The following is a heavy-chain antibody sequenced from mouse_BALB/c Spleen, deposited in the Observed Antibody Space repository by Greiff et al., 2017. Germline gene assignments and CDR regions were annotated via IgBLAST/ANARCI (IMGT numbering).Heavy chain of an antibody. Sequence: EVKLQESGAELVRPGALVKLSCKASGFNIKDYYMHWVKQRPEQGLEWIGWIDPENGNTIYDPKFQGKASITADTSSNTAYLQLSSLTSEDTAVYYCALYGNYPFAYWGQGTLVTVSA. J-gene: IGHJ3*01. V-gene: IGHV14-1*02. CDR3: ALYGNYPFAY. CDR1: GFNIKDYY. CDR2: IDPENGNT. D-gene: IGHD2-1*01.